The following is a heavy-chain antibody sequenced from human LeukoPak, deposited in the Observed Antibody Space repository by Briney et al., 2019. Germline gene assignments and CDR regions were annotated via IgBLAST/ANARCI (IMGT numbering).Heavy chain of an antibody. Sequence: GGSLRLSCAASAFSLNAYNMNWVRQAPGKGLEWVSSISYTGTYIYYADSVKGRFTISRDNAQNSLYLQTNSLRAEDTAIYYCVRDRGTYRPIDYWGQGTLVTVS. CDR2: ISYTGTYI. V-gene: IGHV3-21*04. CDR1: AFSLNAYN. J-gene: IGHJ4*02. D-gene: IGHD1-26*01. CDR3: VRDRGTYRPIDY.